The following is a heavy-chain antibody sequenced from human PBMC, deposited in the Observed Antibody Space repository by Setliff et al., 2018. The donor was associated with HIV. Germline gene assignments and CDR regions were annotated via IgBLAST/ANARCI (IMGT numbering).Heavy chain of an antibody. D-gene: IGHD2-15*01. J-gene: IGHJ4*02. Sequence: PGESLKISCAASGFAFSSSEMNWVRQAPGKGLEWVSYISSSGSSIYYGDSGKGRFTISRDNAKNSLYLQMNSLRAEDTAVYYCARARGGNSEWSYWGQGTLVTVSS. CDR3: ARARGGNSEWSY. CDR1: GFAFSSSE. V-gene: IGHV3-48*03. CDR2: ISSSGSSI.